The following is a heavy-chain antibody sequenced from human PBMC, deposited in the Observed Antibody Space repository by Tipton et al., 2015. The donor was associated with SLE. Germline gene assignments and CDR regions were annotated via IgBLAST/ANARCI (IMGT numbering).Heavy chain of an antibody. D-gene: IGHD4-23*01. V-gene: IGHV3-15*01. Sequence: SLRLSCAASGFTFDNAWMSWVRQAPGKGLEWVGRIKSKTDGGTTDYAAPVKGRFTISRDDSENTLFLQMNSLKTEDTAVYYCSTDDGRIDYWGQGTLVTVSS. CDR3: STDDGRIDY. CDR2: IKSKTDGGTT. CDR1: GFTFDNAW. J-gene: IGHJ4*02.